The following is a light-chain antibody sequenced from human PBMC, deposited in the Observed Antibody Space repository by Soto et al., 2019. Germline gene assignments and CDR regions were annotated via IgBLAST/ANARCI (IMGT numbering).Light chain of an antibody. CDR1: QGMSCY. CDR2: AAS. V-gene: IGKV1-9*01. CDR3: QQLNSYPLT. Sequence: DIQLTQSPSFLSASVGDRVAITCRASQGMSCYLAWYQQKPGKAPKLLIYAASTLQSGVPSRFSGSGSGREFTLTISSLQPEDFATYYCQQLNSYPLTFGGGTKVEIK. J-gene: IGKJ4*01.